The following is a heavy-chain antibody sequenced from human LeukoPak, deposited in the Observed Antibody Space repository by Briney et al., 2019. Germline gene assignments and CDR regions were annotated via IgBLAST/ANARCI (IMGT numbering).Heavy chain of an antibody. Sequence: GGSLRLSCAASGFTVSSNYMSWVRQAPGKGLEWVSVIYSGGSTYYADSVKGRFTISRDNSKNTLYLQMNSLRAEDTAVYYCASQRRGAPIQRRYYYGMDVWGQGTTVTVSS. D-gene: IGHD1-26*01. J-gene: IGHJ6*02. V-gene: IGHV3-53*01. CDR2: IYSGGST. CDR1: GFTVSSNY. CDR3: ASQRRGAPIQRRYYYGMDV.